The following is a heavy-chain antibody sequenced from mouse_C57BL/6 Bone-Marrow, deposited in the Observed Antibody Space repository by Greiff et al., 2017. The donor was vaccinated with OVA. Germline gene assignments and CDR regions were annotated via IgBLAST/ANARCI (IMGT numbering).Heavy chain of an antibody. CDR1: GYTFTSYW. D-gene: IGHD3-2*02. V-gene: IGHV1-52*01. J-gene: IGHJ2*01. CDR2: IDPSDSET. Sequence: QVQLQQPGAELVRPGSSVKLSCKASGYTFTSYWMHWVKQRPIQGLEWIGNIDPSDSETHYNQKFKDKATLTVDKSSSTAYMQLSSLTSEDSAVYYCAREGTAQAIGFDYWGQGTTLTVPS. CDR3: AREGTAQAIGFDY.